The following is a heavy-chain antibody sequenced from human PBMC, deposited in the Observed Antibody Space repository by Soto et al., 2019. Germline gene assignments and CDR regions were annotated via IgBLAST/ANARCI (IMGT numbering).Heavy chain of an antibody. J-gene: IGHJ6*01. CDR1: GYSFTNYW. V-gene: IGHV5-51*01. CDR2: IYPGGCDT. CDR3: ARNQNVEITDDYYGLDV. Sequence: ESLKISCKGSGYSFTNYWIKCVRQMPGQRLEWMGIIYPGGCDTRYSPSFQGEVTISVGKSINTAYRQWSSLKASDTAIYYCARNQNVEITDDYYGLDVGGQGTTVTICS. D-gene: IGHD3-16*01.